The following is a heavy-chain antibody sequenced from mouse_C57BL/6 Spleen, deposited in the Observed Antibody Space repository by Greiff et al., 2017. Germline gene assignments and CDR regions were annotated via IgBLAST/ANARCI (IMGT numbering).Heavy chain of an antibody. J-gene: IGHJ2*01. CDR3: ARSVITVPDY. CDR1: GYAFRSSW. Sequence: VQLQQSGPELVKPGASVKISCKASGYAFRSSWMNWVKQRPGKGLEWIGRIYPGDGATNYNGKFKGKATLTADKSSSPDYMQLRSLTSEDSAVYFCARSVITVPDYWGQGTTLTVSS. V-gene: IGHV1-82*01. D-gene: IGHD1-1*01. CDR2: IYPGDGAT.